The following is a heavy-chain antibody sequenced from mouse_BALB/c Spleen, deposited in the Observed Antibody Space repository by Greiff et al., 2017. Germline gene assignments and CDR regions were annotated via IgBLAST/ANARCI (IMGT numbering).Heavy chain of an antibody. CDR1: GFTFSSYA. CDR2: ISSGGST. Sequence: EVKLEESGGGLVKPGGSLKLSCAASGFTFSSYAMSWVRQTPEKRLEWVASISSGGSTYYPDSVKGRFTISRDNARNNLYLQMSSLRSEDTAMYYCARGRVVAYYYAMDYWGQGTSVTVSS. D-gene: IGHD1-1*01. V-gene: IGHV5-6-5*01. CDR3: ARGRVVAYYYAMDY. J-gene: IGHJ4*01.